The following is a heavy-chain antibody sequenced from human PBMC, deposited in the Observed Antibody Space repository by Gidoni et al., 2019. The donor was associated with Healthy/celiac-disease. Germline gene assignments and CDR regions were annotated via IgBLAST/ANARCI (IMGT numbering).Heavy chain of an antibody. Sequence: QVQLQQWGAGLLKPSETLSLTCAVYGGSFSGYYWSWIRQPPGKGLEWIGEINHSGSTNYNPSLKSRVTISVDTSKNQFSLKLSSVTAADTAVYYCARTSTVTTLTYFDYWGQGTLVTVSS. CDR1: GGSFSGYY. CDR3: ARTSTVTTLTYFDY. D-gene: IGHD4-17*01. CDR2: INHSGST. J-gene: IGHJ4*02. V-gene: IGHV4-34*01.